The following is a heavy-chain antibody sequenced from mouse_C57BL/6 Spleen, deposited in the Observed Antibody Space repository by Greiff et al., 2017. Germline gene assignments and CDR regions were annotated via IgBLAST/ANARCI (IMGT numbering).Heavy chain of an antibody. CDR1: GFSFNTYA. J-gene: IGHJ3*01. Sequence: EVHLVESGGGLVQPKGSLKLSCAASGFSFNTYAMNWVRQAPGKGLEWVARIRSKSNNSATYYADSVKARFTISRDDSESMLYLQMNNLNAEATAMFCCAGTSWFAYWGQGTTLTVSA. CDR3: AGTSWFAY. D-gene: IGHD4-1*01. CDR2: IRSKSNNSAT. V-gene: IGHV10-1*01.